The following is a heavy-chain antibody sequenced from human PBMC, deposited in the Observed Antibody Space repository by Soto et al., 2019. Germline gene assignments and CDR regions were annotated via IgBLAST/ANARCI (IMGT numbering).Heavy chain of an antibody. CDR3: PPHTLDTGMPSGY. J-gene: IGHJ1*01. D-gene: IGHD5-18*01. Sequence: QVQLVQSGAEVREPGASVKVSCKASGYTFTNYGVSWVRQAPGQGLEWMGWIGGYKGNTNYAQKLQGRVTLTTDTSTSTAYMELRILRSHDTAVYYCPPHTLDTGMPSGYWGQGTLVTVSS. CDR1: GYTFTNYG. CDR2: IGGYKGNT. V-gene: IGHV1-18*01.